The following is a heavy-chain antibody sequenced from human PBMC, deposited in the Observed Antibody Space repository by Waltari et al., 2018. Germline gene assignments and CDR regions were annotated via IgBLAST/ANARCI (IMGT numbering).Heavy chain of an antibody. J-gene: IGHJ4*02. CDR1: GFSFRNYA. V-gene: IGHV3-49*04. Sequence: EVQLVESGGGLVQPGRSLRLSCLTSGFSFRNYAMAWVRQAPGKGLELVGFIKTKTDNATAEYAASVKGRFTLSRDDSRSIAYLQMDSLKAEDTAVYYCMVSAVVGSSGVDYWGQGTLVTVSS. D-gene: IGHD6-19*01. CDR3: MVSAVVGSSGVDY. CDR2: IKTKTDNATA.